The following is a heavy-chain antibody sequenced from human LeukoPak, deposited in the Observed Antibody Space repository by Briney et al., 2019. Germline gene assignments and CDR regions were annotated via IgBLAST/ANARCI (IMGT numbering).Heavy chain of an antibody. CDR1: GGSISSGDYY. V-gene: IGHV4-30-4*01. CDR2: MYYSGST. Sequence: PSETLSLTCTVSGGSISSGDYYWSWIRQPPGKGLEWIAYMYYSGSTYYNPSLKSRVTMSADTSENQLSLKLSSVTGADTAVYYCARESTAGTNWFDPWGQGTLVTVSS. CDR3: ARESTAGTNWFDP. D-gene: IGHD6-13*01. J-gene: IGHJ5*02.